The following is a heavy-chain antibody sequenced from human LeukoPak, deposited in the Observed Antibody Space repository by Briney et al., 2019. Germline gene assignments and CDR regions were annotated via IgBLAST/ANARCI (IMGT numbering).Heavy chain of an antibody. V-gene: IGHV1-18*01. CDR2: ISAYNGNT. J-gene: IGHJ4*02. D-gene: IGHD2-2*01. CDR1: CYIFTSYG. Sequence: ASVKVSCKASCYIFTSYGISWVRQAPGQGLERVGWISAYNGNTNYAQKLQGRVTMTTDTSTSTAYMELRNLRSDDTAVYYCARDWGYCSSTSCYLFWGQGTLVTVSS. CDR3: ARDWGYCSSTSCYLF.